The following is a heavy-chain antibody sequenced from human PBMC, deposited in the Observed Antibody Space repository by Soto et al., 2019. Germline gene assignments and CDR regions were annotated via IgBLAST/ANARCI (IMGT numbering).Heavy chain of an antibody. V-gene: IGHV3-30*18. CDR3: AKDRSLLWFGDTLNFDY. D-gene: IGHD3-10*01. J-gene: IGHJ4*02. CDR2: ISYDGSNK. CDR1: GFTFSSYG. Sequence: QVQLVESGGGVVQPGRSLRLSCAASGFTFSSYGMHWVRQAPGKGLEWVAVISYDGSNKYYADSVKGRFTISRDNSKNTLYLQMNSLRAEDTAVYYCAKDRSLLWFGDTLNFDYWGQGTLVTVSS.